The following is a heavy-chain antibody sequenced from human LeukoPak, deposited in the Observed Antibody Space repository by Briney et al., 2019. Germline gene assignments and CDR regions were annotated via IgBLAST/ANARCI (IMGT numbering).Heavy chain of an antibody. V-gene: IGHV3-33*01. CDR1: GFTFSSYG. CDR3: AREYCTNGVCYFDY. J-gene: IGHJ4*02. D-gene: IGHD2-8*01. Sequence: GGSLRLSCAASGFTFSSYGMHWVRQAPGKGLEWAAVIWYDGSNKYYADSVKGRFTISRDNSKNTLCLQMNSLRAEDTAVYYCAREYCTNGVCYFDYWGQGTLVTVSS. CDR2: IWYDGSNK.